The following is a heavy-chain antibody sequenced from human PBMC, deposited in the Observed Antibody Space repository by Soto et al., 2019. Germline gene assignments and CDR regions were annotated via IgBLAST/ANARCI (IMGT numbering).Heavy chain of an antibody. V-gene: IGHV3-23*01. Sequence: GGSLRLSCAASGFTFSSYAMSWVRQAPGKGLEWVSAISGSGGSTYYADSVKGRFTISRDNSKNTLYLQMNSLRAEDTAVYYCAKESHGTPGDIVVVPAAIKGDLEYWGQGTLVTVSS. CDR2: ISGSGGST. D-gene: IGHD2-2*01. J-gene: IGHJ4*02. CDR3: AKESHGTPGDIVVVPAAIKGDLEY. CDR1: GFTFSSYA.